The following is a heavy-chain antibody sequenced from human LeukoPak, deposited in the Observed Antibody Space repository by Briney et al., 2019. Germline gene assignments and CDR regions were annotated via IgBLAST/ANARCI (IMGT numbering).Heavy chain of an antibody. CDR3: ARTVGRYDFWSGYPPAFDY. CDR1: GYTFTGYY. V-gene: IGHV1-2*02. CDR2: INPNSGGT. Sequence: GASVKVSCKASGYTFTGYYMHWVRQAPGQGLEWMGWINPNSGGTNYAQKFQGGVTMTRDTSISTAYMELSRLRSDDTAVYYCARTVGRYDFWSGYPPAFDYWGQGTLVTVSS. D-gene: IGHD3-3*01. J-gene: IGHJ4*02.